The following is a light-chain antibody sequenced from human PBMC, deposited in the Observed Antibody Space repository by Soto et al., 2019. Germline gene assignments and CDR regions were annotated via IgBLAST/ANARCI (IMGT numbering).Light chain of an antibody. Sequence: QSALTQPASVSGSPGQSITISCTGTSSDVGGYNYVSWYQQHPGKAPKLMIYDVSNRPSGVSNRFSGSKSVNTASLTISGLQAEDEADYYCSSYTSSSTVVFGGGTKLTLL. CDR3: SSYTSSSTVV. J-gene: IGLJ2*01. CDR1: SSDVGGYNY. CDR2: DVS. V-gene: IGLV2-14*03.